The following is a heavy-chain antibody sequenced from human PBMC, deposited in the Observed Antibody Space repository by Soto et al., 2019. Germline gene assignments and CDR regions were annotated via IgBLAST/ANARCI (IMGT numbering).Heavy chain of an antibody. CDR1: GFTFSSYG. J-gene: IGHJ6*02. CDR3: AKGPAIVLVPAAMNYYYGMDV. CDR2: ISYDGSNK. D-gene: IGHD2-2*01. V-gene: IGHV3-30*18. Sequence: QVQLVESGGGVVQPGRSLRLSCAASGFTFSSYGMHWVRQAPGKGLEWVAVISYDGSNKYYADSVKGRFTISRDNSKNARXLXLNSLRAEDTAVYYCAKGPAIVLVPAAMNYYYGMDVWGQGTTVTVSS.